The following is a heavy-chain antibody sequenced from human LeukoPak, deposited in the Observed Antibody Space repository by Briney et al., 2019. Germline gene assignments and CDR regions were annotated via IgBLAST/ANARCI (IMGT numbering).Heavy chain of an antibody. CDR2: IYHSGST. V-gene: IGHV4-30-2*01. D-gene: IGHD4-17*01. J-gene: IGHJ4*02. CDR1: GGSISSGGYY. Sequence: SETLSLTCTVSGGSISSGGYYWSWIRQPPGKGLEWIGYIYHSGSTYYNPSLKSRVTISVDRSKNQFSLKLSSVTAADTAVYYCARNGYYSADYWGRGALVTVSS. CDR3: ARNGYYSADY.